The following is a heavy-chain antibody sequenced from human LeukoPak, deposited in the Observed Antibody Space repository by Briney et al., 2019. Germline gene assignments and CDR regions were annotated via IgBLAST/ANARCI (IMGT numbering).Heavy chain of an antibody. Sequence: GGSLRLSCAASGFTFSSYAMHWVRQAPGKGLEWVAVISYDGSNKYYADSVKGRFTISRDNSKNTLYLQMNSLRAEDTAVYYCAKDYSPPYDYWGQGTLVTVSS. CDR3: AKDYSPPYDY. CDR2: ISYDGSNK. D-gene: IGHD2-15*01. CDR1: GFTFSSYA. J-gene: IGHJ4*02. V-gene: IGHV3-30-3*01.